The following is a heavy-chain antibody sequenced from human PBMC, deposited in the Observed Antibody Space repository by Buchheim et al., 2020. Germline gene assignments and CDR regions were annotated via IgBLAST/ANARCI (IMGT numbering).Heavy chain of an antibody. CDR3: AKSGSEFRQWLVPHYYFDY. CDR2: ISGSGSST. CDR1: GFTFSSYA. J-gene: IGHJ4*02. Sequence: EVQLLESGGGLVQPGGSLRLSCAASGFTFSSYAMSWVRQAPGKGLEWVSAISGSGSSTYYADSVKGRFTISRDNSKNTLYLQMNSLRAEDTAVYYCAKSGSEFRQWLVPHYYFDYWGQGTL. D-gene: IGHD6-19*01. V-gene: IGHV3-23*01.